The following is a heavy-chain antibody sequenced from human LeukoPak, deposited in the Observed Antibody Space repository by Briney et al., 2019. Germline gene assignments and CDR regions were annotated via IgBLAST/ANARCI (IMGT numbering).Heavy chain of an antibody. D-gene: IGHD3-22*01. Sequence: GESLKISCKASGYSFTNYWIGWGRQMPGKGLEWMGTIYPGDSDTRYRPSSQGQVTISADKSISTAYLQWSSLKASDTAIYYCARLGVEAYDGSGYYYFDYWGQGALVTVSS. V-gene: IGHV5-51*01. CDR2: IYPGDSDT. CDR3: ARLGVEAYDGSGYYYFDY. J-gene: IGHJ4*02. CDR1: GYSFTNYW.